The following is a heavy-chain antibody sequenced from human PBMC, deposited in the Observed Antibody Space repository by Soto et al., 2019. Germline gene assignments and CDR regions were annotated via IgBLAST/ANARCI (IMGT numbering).Heavy chain of an antibody. Sequence: VGSLRLSCAASGFPVSSNYMSWVRQAPGKGLEWVSVIYSGGSTYYADSVKGRFTISRDNSKNTLYLQMNSLRAEDTAVYYCARVNPEQWLAFDYWGQGTLVTVSS. D-gene: IGHD6-19*01. CDR1: GFPVSSNY. CDR2: IYSGGST. CDR3: ARVNPEQWLAFDY. V-gene: IGHV3-66*01. J-gene: IGHJ4*02.